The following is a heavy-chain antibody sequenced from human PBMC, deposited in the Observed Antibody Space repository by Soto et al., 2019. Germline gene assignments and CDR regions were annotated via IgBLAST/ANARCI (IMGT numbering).Heavy chain of an antibody. CDR3: ARAAAAAGNFDY. D-gene: IGHD6-13*01. CDR1: GGSISSSNW. Sequence: QVQLQESGPGLVKPSGTLSLTCAGSGGSISSSNWWSWVRQPPGKGLEWIGEIYHSGSTNYNPSLKSRVTLSVDKSKNQFALKLSSVTAADTAGYYCARAAAAAGNFDYWGQGTLVTVSS. J-gene: IGHJ4*02. CDR2: IYHSGST. V-gene: IGHV4-4*02.